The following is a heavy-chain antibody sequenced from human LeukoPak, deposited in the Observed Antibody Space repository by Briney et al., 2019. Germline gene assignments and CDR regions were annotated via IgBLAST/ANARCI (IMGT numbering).Heavy chain of an antibody. J-gene: IGHJ4*02. V-gene: IGHV5-51*01. CDR2: IFPRDSDT. D-gene: IGHD3-3*01. CDR3: ARFRDFGVVSGDY. CDR1: GYSFTSYW. Sequence: GESLKISCKGSGYSFTSYWIGWVRQMPAKGLEWMGIIFPRDSDTRYSPSFQGQVTISVDKSISTAYLQWSSLKASHSAMYYCARFRDFGVVSGDYWGQGTLVTVSS.